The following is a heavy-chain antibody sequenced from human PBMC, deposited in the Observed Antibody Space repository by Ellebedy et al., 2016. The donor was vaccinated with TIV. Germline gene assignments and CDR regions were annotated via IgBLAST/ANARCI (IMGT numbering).Heavy chain of an antibody. J-gene: IGHJ4*02. CDR2: IYHSGSN. Sequence: MPSETLSLTCAVSGGFISNYYWTRIRQSPETGLEWLGYIYHSGSNGSNPSLKSRVTISVDTPKNQFSLKLNSVTAADTAVYYCARGAPFPYYFDSWGQGLLVTVSS. CDR1: GGFISNYY. V-gene: IGHV4-59*01. CDR3: ARGAPFPYYFDS.